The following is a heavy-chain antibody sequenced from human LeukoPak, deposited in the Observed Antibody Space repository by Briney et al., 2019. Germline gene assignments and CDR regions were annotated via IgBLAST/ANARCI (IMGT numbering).Heavy chain of an antibody. CDR1: GFTFSSYA. D-gene: IGHD1-26*01. J-gene: IGHJ3*02. CDR2: ISGSGGST. V-gene: IGHV3-23*01. Sequence: GGSLRLSCAASGFTFSSYAMSWVRQAPGKGLEWVSAISGSGGSTYYADSAKGRFTISRDNSKNTLYLQMNSLRAEDTAVYYCARDRRTLSGSYSRQSFAFDIWGQGTMVTVSS. CDR3: ARDRRTLSGSYSRQSFAFDI.